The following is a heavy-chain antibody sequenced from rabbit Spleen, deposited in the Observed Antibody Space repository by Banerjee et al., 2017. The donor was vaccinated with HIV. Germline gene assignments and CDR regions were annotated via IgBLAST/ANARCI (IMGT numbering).Heavy chain of an antibody. V-gene: IGHV1S47*01. CDR2: IEPIFGNT. Sequence: QEQLVESGGGLVQPGGSLKLSCKASGFDFSSYGMSWVRQAPGKGLEWIGYIEPIFGNTYYASWVNGRFTISSHNAQNTLYLQLNSLTVADTATYFCARESSYAGYGDFGYAAMWGPGTLVTVS. J-gene: IGHJ4*01. CDR1: GFDFSSYG. CDR3: ARESSYAGYGDFGYAAM. D-gene: IGHD7-1*01.